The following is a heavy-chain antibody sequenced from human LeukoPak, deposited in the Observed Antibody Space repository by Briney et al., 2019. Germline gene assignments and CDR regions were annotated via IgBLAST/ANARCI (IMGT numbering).Heavy chain of an antibody. CDR1: GGSISTYY. CDR3: ARSGGYSSSWSL. V-gene: IGHV4-59*01. Sequence: PSETLSLTRTVSGGSISTYYWNWIRQPPGKGLEWIGYIYYSWSTNYNPSLKSRATISVDTSKNHFSLKLSSVTAADTAVYYCARSGGYSSSWSLWGQGTLVTASS. J-gene: IGHJ4*02. D-gene: IGHD6-13*01. CDR2: IYYSWST.